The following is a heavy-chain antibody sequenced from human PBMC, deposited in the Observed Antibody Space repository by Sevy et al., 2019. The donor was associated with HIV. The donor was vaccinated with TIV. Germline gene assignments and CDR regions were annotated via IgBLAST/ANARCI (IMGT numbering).Heavy chain of an antibody. CDR1: GGSISSYY. V-gene: IGHV4-4*07. CDR2: IYTSGST. Sequence: SETLSLTCTVSGGSISSYYWSWIRQPAGKGLEWIGRIYTSGSTNYNPSLKSRVTMSVDTSKNQFSLKLSSVTAADTAVYYCARDFSLYDILTGYYEYRFDYWGQGTLVTVSS. CDR3: ARDFSLYDILTGYYEYRFDY. J-gene: IGHJ4*02. D-gene: IGHD3-9*01.